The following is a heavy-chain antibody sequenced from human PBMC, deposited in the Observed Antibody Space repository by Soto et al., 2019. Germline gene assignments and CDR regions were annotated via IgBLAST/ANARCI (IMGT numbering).Heavy chain of an antibody. V-gene: IGHV5-10-1*01. CDR2: IDPSDSYT. CDR3: ARAAPGGYSYGYYYYGMDV. CDR1: GYSFTSYW. Sequence: PGESLKISCNGSGYSFTSYWISWVRQMPWKGLEWMGRIDPSDSYTNYSPSFQGHVTISADKSISTAYLQWSSLKASDTAMYYCARAAPGGYSYGYYYYGMDVWGQGTTVTVSS. D-gene: IGHD5-18*01. J-gene: IGHJ6*02.